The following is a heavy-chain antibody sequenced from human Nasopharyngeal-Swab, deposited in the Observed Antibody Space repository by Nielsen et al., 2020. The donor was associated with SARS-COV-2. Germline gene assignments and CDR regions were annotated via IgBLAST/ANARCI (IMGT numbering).Heavy chain of an antibody. CDR1: GYIFSSYW. V-gene: IGHV3-74*01. J-gene: IGHJ6*03. CDR3: ARAEQYGGPPHDSYYMDV. Sequence: GESLKIYCAASGYIFSSYWMHWDREAPGKGQVCVARIDNYGSITDYADSVTGRFTSSRDNAKHTLYLQMTSLRAEDTAVYYCARAEQYGGPPHDSYYMDVLGKGTTVTVFS. D-gene: IGHD4-23*01. CDR2: IDNYGSIT.